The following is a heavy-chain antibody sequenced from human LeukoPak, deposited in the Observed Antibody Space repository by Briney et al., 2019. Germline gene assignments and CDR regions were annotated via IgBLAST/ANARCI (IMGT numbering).Heavy chain of an antibody. CDR1: GFPLRHYR. D-gene: IGHD2-8*02. CDR2: IRTGESDT. J-gene: IGHJ6*03. Sequence: PGGSLRLSCAASGFPLRHYRIHWLRQAPGEGLEWVTFIRTGESDTYYADSVKGRFTISRDNSKNTLSLQMTSLRAEDTAVYYCARSLVDGDYYYNMDVWGKGTTVTVSS. CDR3: ARSLVDGDYYYNMDV. V-gene: IGHV3-30*02.